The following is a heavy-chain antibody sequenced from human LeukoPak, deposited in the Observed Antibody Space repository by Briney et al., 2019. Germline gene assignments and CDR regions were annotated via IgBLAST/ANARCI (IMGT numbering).Heavy chain of an antibody. CDR1: GGTFSSYA. Sequence: SVKVSCKASGGTFSSYAISWVRQAPGQGLEWMGGIIPIFGTANYAQKFQGRVTITADESTSTAYMELSSLRSEDTAVYYCARWGRYGSSLRELVGAPGEVLAFDIWGQGTMVTVSS. CDR3: ARWGRYGSSLRELVGAPGEVLAFDI. J-gene: IGHJ3*02. D-gene: IGHD1-26*01. CDR2: IIPIFGTA. V-gene: IGHV1-69*13.